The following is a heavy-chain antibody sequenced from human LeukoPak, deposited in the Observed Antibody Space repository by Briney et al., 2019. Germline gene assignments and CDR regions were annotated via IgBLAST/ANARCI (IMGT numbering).Heavy chain of an antibody. D-gene: IGHD3-22*01. CDR1: GFTFSKHG. J-gene: IGHJ4*02. V-gene: IGHV3-23*01. Sequence: GGSLRPSCAASGFTFSKHGMNWVRQAPGKGLEWVSGISPSGDITYYADSVKGRFTISRDNSKNTLYLQMNSLRAEDTAVYYCAKGLRGYYYDSSGRAYYFDYWGQGTLVTVSS. CDR3: AKGLRGYYYDSSGRAYYFDY. CDR2: ISPSGDIT.